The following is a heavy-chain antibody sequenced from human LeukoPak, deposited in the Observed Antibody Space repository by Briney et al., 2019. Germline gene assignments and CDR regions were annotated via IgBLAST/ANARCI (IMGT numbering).Heavy chain of an antibody. J-gene: IGHJ4*02. CDR3: ATLEIFVVVKYNDY. V-gene: IGHV1-69*05. Sequence: SVKVSCKASGGTFSSYAISWVRQAPGQGLEWMGSIIPIFGTANYAQKFQGRVTTTTDESTSTAYMELSSLRSEDTAVYYCATLEIFVVVKYNDYWGQGTLVTVSS. D-gene: IGHD3-3*01. CDR1: GGTFSSYA. CDR2: IIPIFGTA.